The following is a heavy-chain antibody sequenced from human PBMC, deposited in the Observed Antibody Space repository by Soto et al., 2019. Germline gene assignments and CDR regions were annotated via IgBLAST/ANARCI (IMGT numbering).Heavy chain of an antibody. CDR3: ARDSETKGYSYDYFDY. Sequence: QVQLVESGGGVVQPGRSLKLSCAASGFTFRTYAMHLVRQAPGKGLEWVAVISYAGSNTYYADSVKGRFTISGDNSKSKLYLEMNRLRTQGSSVYYCARDSETKGYSYDYFDYWRQGTLVTVSS. J-gene: IGHJ4*02. CDR2: ISYAGSNT. D-gene: IGHD5-18*01. CDR1: GFTFRTYA. V-gene: IGHV3-30*04.